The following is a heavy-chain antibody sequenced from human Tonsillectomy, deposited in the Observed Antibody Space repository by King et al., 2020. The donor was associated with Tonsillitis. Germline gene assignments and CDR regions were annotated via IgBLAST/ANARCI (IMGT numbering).Heavy chain of an antibody. CDR3: ARQSGWRSGDTDNPYFFDY. D-gene: IGHD3-16*01. Sequence: QLQESGPGLVKPSETLSLTCSVSGGSINSNNFYWGWIRQPPGKGLEWIGTIHYSGYTYYNPSLKSRVTISVDTSMNQFSLKMRSVTAADAAVYFCARQSGWRSGDTDNPYFFDYWGQGTLVTVSS. CDR2: IHYSGYT. CDR1: GGSINSNNFY. J-gene: IGHJ4*02. V-gene: IGHV4-39*01.